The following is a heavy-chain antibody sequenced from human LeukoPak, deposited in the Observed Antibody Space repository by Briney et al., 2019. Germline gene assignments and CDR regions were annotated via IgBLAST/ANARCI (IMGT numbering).Heavy chain of an antibody. D-gene: IGHD2-2*01. V-gene: IGHV1-2*02. Sequence: ASVKVSCKASGYTFTGYYMHWVRQAPGQGLEWMGWINPNSGGTNYAQKFQGRVTMTRDTSISTAYMELSRLRSDDTAVYYCAREATYCSSTSCYPNYSYYMDVWGKGTTVTVSS. CDR3: AREATYCSSTSCYPNYSYYMDV. CDR1: GYTFTGYY. CDR2: INPNSGGT. J-gene: IGHJ6*03.